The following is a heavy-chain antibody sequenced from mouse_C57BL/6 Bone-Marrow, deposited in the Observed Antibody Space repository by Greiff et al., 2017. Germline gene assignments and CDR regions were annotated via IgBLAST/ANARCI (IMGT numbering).Heavy chain of an antibody. J-gene: IGHJ4*01. CDR3: AREVFYDYDAMDY. CDR1: GYTFTSSW. CDR2: IYPGSGST. D-gene: IGHD2-3*01. V-gene: IGHV1-55*01. Sequence: VQLQQPGAELVKPGASVKMSCKASGYTFTSSWITWVKQRPGQGLEWIGDIYPGSGSTNYNEKFKSKATLTVDTSSSTAYMQLSSLTSEDSAVYYCAREVFYDYDAMDYWGQGTSVTVSS.